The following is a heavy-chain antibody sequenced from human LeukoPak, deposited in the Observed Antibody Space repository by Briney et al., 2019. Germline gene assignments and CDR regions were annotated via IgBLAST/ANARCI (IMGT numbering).Heavy chain of an antibody. CDR3: ARRIAAAQNNWFDP. J-gene: IGHJ5*02. Sequence: GGSLRLSCAASGFTFSSYSMNWVRQAPGKGLEWVSSISSSSSYIYYADSVKGRFTISRDNAKNSLYVQMNSLRAEDTAVYYCARRIAAAQNNWFDPWGQGTLVTVSS. V-gene: IGHV3-21*01. CDR2: ISSSSSYI. CDR1: GFTFSSYS. D-gene: IGHD6-13*01.